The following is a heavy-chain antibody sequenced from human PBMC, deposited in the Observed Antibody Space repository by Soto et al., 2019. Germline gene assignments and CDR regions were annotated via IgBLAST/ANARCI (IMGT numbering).Heavy chain of an antibody. V-gene: IGHV1-69*06. Sequence: QVQLVQSGAEVQKPGSSVKVSCKASGGTFSSYAISWVRQAPGQGLEWMGGIIPIFGTANYAQKFQGRVTITADKSTSSAYMELSSLRSEDTAVYYCARGGGYSSYYYYGMDVWGQGTTVTVSS. J-gene: IGHJ6*02. CDR2: IIPIFGTA. CDR1: GGTFSSYA. D-gene: IGHD5-18*01. CDR3: ARGGGYSSYYYYGMDV.